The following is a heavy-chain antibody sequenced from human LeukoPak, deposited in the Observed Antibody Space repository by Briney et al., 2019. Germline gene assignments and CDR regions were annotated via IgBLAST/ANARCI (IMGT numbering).Heavy chain of an antibody. Sequence: PGGSLRLSCAASGFTFSDYYMSWVRQAPGRGLEWVSYISGSSTYTNYADSVKGRFTISRDNAKNPLYLQMNSLRAEDTAVYYCASLRLLLSPFDYWGQGTLVTVSS. CDR3: ASLRLLLSPFDY. D-gene: IGHD2-21*02. V-gene: IGHV3-11*06. CDR1: GFTFSDYY. J-gene: IGHJ4*02. CDR2: ISGSSTYT.